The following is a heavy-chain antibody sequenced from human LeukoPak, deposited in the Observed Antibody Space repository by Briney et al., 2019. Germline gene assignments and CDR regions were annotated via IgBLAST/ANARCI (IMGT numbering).Heavy chain of an antibody. V-gene: IGHV3-23*01. CDR3: ARDEDTSALSEY. Sequence: SCKVSGYTLTELSMHWVRQAPGRGLEWVSAISNNGGRTDYADSVKGRFTISRDISKSTLYLHMDSLRAEDTAVYYCARDEDTSALSEYWGQGTLVTVSS. D-gene: IGHD2/OR15-2a*01. J-gene: IGHJ4*02. CDR2: ISNNGGRT. CDR1: GYTLTELS.